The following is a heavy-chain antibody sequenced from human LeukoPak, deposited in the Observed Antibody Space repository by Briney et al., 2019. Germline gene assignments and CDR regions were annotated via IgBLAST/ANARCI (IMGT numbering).Heavy chain of an antibody. CDR2: IYSGGST. Sequence: SETLSLTCTVSGGSISSSSYYWGWLRQPPGKGLEWVASIYSGGSTYYNPSLKSRVTISVDTSMNQFSLKLSSVTAADTAVYYCARTGSGIFNWFDPWGQGTLVTVSS. J-gene: IGHJ5*02. CDR1: GGSISSSSYY. V-gene: IGHV4-39*07. D-gene: IGHD3-10*01. CDR3: ARTGSGIFNWFDP.